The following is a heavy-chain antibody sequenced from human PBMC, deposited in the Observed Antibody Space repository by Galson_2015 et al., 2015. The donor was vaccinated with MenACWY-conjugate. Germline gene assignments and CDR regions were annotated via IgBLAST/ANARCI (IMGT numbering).Heavy chain of an antibody. Sequence: SLRLSCAASGFTFTNYAMTWVRRAPGKGLEWVSSISASGVTAYYADSVKGRFTIPKDISKNTLSLQMNSQRANDKAVYYCAKGKVTSAVAESRLDVWGQGALVPAAS. D-gene: IGHD6-6*01. V-gene: IGHV3-23*01. CDR2: ISASGVTA. CDR3: AKGKVTSAVAESRLDV. J-gene: IGHJ4*02. CDR1: GFTFTNYA.